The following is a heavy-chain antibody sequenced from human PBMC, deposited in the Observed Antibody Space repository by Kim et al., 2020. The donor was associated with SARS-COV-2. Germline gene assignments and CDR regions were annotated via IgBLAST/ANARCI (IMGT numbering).Heavy chain of an antibody. D-gene: IGHD2-2*01. Sequence: GGSLRLSCAASGFTFSSYGMHWVRQAPGKGLEWVAVIWYDGSNKYYADSVKGRFTISRDNSKNTLYLQMNSLRAEDTAAYYCARDHRIVVVPAALFFWGQGTLVTVSS. CDR1: GFTFSSYG. J-gene: IGHJ4*02. CDR3: ARDHRIVVVPAALFF. CDR2: IWYDGSNK. V-gene: IGHV3-33*01.